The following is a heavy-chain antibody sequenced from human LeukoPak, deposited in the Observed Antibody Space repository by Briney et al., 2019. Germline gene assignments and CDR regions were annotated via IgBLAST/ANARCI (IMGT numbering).Heavy chain of an antibody. V-gene: IGHV1-2*02. D-gene: IGHD6-13*01. CDR1: GYTFTGYY. CDR2: INPNSGGT. CDR3: ARGQQLVAYYFDY. J-gene: IGHJ4*02. Sequence: ASVKVSCKASGYTFTGYYMHWVRQAPGQGLEWMGWINPNSGGTNYAQKFQGRVTMTRDTSISTAYMELSRLRSDDTAVYYCARGQQLVAYYFDYWGQGTLVTVSS.